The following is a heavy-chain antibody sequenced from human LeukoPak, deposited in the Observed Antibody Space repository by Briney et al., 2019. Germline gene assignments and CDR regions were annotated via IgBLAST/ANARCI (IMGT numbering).Heavy chain of an antibody. V-gene: IGHV3-53*01. CDR3: ARDKTYYYDSSGPGLGYY. D-gene: IGHD3-22*01. CDR2: IYSGGST. J-gene: IGHJ4*02. Sequence: PGGSLRLSCAASGFTVSSNYMSWVRQAPGKGLEWVSVIYSGGSTYYADSVKGRFTISRDNAKNSLYLQMNSLRAEDTAVYYCARDKTYYYDSSGPGLGYYWGQGTLVTVSS. CDR1: GFTVSSNY.